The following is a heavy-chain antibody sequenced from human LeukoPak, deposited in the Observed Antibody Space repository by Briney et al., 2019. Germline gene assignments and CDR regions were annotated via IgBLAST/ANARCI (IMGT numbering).Heavy chain of an antibody. CDR1: GFTFTNYD. CDR2: IYYSGGRT. Sequence: PGGSLRLSCAASGFTFTNYDMTWVRQAPGKGLDWISSIYYSGGRTYYADSVRGRFTISRDNSRSMLYLQISSLRAEDTAVYYCATRPRELLSGIPWGQGTMVTVSS. CDR3: ATRPRELLSGIP. V-gene: IGHV3-23*01. J-gene: IGHJ3*01. D-gene: IGHD1-26*01.